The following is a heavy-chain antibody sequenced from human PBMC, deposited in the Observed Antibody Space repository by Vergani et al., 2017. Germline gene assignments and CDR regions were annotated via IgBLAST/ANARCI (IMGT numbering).Heavy chain of an antibody. V-gene: IGHV1-3*01. D-gene: IGHD3-16*01. Sequence: QVQLVQSGSELKKPGASVKVSCKASGYTFTSYAIHWVRQAPGQRLEWMGWISVDNGNTKYSQNFQGRVTITRDTSANTAYMELSSLRSEDTAVYYCARDGGGAGDYPWGQGTLVTVSS. CDR2: ISVDNGNT. CDR1: GYTFTSYA. CDR3: ARDGGGAGDYP. J-gene: IGHJ5*02.